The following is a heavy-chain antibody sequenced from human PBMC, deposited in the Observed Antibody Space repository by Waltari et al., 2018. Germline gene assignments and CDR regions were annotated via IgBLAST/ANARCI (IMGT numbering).Heavy chain of an antibody. J-gene: IGHJ6*02. Sequence: QVQLQESGPGLVKPSENLSLTCTVSGGSISSHYWSWIRQPPGKGLEWIGYIYYSGSTNYNPSLKSRVTISVDTSKNQFSLKLSSVTAADTAVYYCARDDYSNQYGMDVWGQGTTVTVSS. CDR1: GGSISSHY. D-gene: IGHD4-4*01. CDR2: IYYSGST. V-gene: IGHV4-59*11. CDR3: ARDDYSNQYGMDV.